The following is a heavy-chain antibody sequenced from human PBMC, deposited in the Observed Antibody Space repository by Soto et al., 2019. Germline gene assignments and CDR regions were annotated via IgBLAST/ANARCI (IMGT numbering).Heavy chain of an antibody. V-gene: IGHV4-59*01. CDR3: AGESVAYSSGWYWFVP. CDR1: GGSISSYY. CDR2: IYYSGST. J-gene: IGHJ5*02. D-gene: IGHD6-13*01. Sequence: SETLSLTCTVSGGSISSYYWSWIRQPPGKGLEWIGYIYYSGSTNYNPSLKSRVTISVDTSKNQFSLKLSSVTAADTAVYYCAGESVAYSSGWYWFVPCGKGTLVTV.